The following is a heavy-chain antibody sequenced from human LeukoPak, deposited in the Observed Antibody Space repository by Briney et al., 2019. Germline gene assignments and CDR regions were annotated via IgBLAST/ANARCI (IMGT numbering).Heavy chain of an antibody. D-gene: IGHD3-3*01. V-gene: IGHV3-30-3*01. Sequence: QPGGSLRLSCAASGFTFSSYAMHWVRQAPGKGLEWVAVISYDGSNKYYADSVKGRFTISRDNSKNTLYLQMNSLRAEDTAVYYCARDDFWSGWYYYYGMDVWGQGTTVTVSS. CDR3: ARDDFWSGWYYYYGMDV. CDR1: GFTFSSYA. CDR2: ISYDGSNK. J-gene: IGHJ6*02.